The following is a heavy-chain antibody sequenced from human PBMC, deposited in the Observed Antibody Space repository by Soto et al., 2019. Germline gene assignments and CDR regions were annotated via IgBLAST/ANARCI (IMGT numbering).Heavy chain of an antibody. J-gene: IGHJ6*03. Sequence: QVQLQESGPGLVKPSQTLSLTCVVSGGSISNGGYYWSWIRQHPGKGLEWIGAIYFSGSTYYNPSLKSRVTISVATPKNQFSLKLSSVTAADTAVYYCARDSHSQQHNHRWGGGYMDVWGKGTTVTVSS. D-gene: IGHD6-13*01. V-gene: IGHV4-31*11. CDR2: IYFSGST. CDR3: ARDSHSQQHNHRWGGGYMDV. CDR1: GGSISNGGYY.